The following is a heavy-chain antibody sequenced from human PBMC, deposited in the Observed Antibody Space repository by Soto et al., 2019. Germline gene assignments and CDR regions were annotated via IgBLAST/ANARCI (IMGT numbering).Heavy chain of an antibody. V-gene: IGHV3-49*03. CDR2: IRSKAYGGTT. D-gene: IGHD6-19*01. J-gene: IGHJ4*02. Sequence: GGSLRLSCTASGFTFGDYAMSWFRQAPGKGLEWVGFIRSKAYGGTTEYAASVKGRFTISRDDSKSIAYLQMNSLKTEDTAVYYCTRILGDSSGWYDYYFDYWGQGTLVTVSS. CDR1: GFTFGDYA. CDR3: TRILGDSSGWYDYYFDY.